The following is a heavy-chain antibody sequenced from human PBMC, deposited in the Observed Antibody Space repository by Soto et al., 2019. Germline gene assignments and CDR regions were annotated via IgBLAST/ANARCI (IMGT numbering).Heavy chain of an antibody. D-gene: IGHD3-3*01. CDR1: GGTFSSYA. CDR3: ARDPHEFWTSYWFDP. J-gene: IGHJ5*02. Sequence: SVKVSCKASGGTFSSYAISWVRQALGQELEWMGGIIPIFGTANYAQKFQGRVTITADESTSTAYMELSSLRSDDTAIYYCARDPHEFWTSYWFDPWGQGTPVTVSS. CDR2: IIPIFGTA. V-gene: IGHV1-69*13.